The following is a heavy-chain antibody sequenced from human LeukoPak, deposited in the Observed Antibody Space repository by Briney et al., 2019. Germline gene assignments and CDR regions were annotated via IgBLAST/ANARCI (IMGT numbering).Heavy chain of an antibody. CDR2: IFPIFGTA. D-gene: IGHD3-10*01. J-gene: IGHJ4*02. CDR3: ARGRESITMVRGALGY. Sequence: SVKVSCKASGGTFSSYAISWVRQAPGQGLEWMGWIFPIFGTANYAQKFQGRVTITADESTSTAYMELSSLRSEDTAVYYCARGRESITMVRGALGYWGQGTLVTVSS. CDR1: GGTFSSYA. V-gene: IGHV1-69*13.